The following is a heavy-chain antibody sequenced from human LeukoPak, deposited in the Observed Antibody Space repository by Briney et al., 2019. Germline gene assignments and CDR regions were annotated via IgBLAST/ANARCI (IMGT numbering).Heavy chain of an antibody. Sequence: GGSLRLSYAASGFTASSNYMSWVRQAPGKGLEWVSVIYSGGSTYYADSVKGRFTISRDNSKNTLYLQMNSLRAEDTAVYYCAGGARATEYFQHWGQGTLVTVSS. V-gene: IGHV3-53*01. CDR1: GFTASSNY. J-gene: IGHJ1*01. D-gene: IGHD6-25*01. CDR3: AGGARATEYFQH. CDR2: IYSGGST.